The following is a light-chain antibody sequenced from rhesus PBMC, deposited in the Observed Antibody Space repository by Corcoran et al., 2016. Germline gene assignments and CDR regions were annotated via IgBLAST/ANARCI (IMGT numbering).Light chain of an antibody. CDR1: QGINTN. J-gene: IGKJ2*01. V-gene: IGKV1-43*02. CDR2: KAS. Sequence: DIQMTQSPSSLSASVGDRVTITCRASQGINTNLNWYQQKPGKTPKRLIYKASSLESGVPSRFSGSGSGTDFTLTISRLQPEDFATYYCLQYNSAPYSFGQGTKVEIK. CDR3: LQYNSAPYS.